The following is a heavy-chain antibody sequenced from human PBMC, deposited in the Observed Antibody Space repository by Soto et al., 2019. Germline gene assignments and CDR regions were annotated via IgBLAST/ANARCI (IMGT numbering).Heavy chain of an antibody. V-gene: IGHV4-31*03. J-gene: IGHJ5*02. CDR1: GGSISSGGYY. CDR2: IYYSGST. D-gene: IGHD3-3*01. CDR3: ARTGYEYYDFWSGYYFFDP. Sequence: SETLSLTCTVSGGSISSGGYYWSWIRQHPGKGLEWIGYIYYSGSTYYNPSLKSRVTISVDTSKNQFSLKLSSVTAADTAVYYCARTGYEYYDFWSGYYFFDPWGQGTLVTVSS.